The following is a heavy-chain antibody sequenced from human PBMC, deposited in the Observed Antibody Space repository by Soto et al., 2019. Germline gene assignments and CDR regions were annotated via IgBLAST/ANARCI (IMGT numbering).Heavy chain of an antibody. J-gene: IGHJ4*02. Sequence: RCWLTWVHQAPGKGLEWVANIKQDGSVKYYVGSVKGRFTISRANAKNSLYRQMDSLRAEDTAVYYCARDWYDDSSGFDGDHWGQGTPVTVPS. CDR1: RCW. CDR3: ARDWYDDSSGFDGDH. CDR2: IKQDGSVK. V-gene: IGHV3-7*01. D-gene: IGHD3-22*01.